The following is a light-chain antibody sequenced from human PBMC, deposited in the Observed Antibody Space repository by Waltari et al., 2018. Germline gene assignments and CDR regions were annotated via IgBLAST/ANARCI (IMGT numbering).Light chain of an antibody. CDR2: WAS. J-gene: IGKJ2*03. CDR3: QQYLTLPYS. CDR1: QSVLYNFNNKDY. V-gene: IGKV4-1*01. Sequence: EMTQSPDSLPVSLGERATINCKSSQSVLYNFNNKDYLAWFQLKPGQPPKLLIRWASTREPGVPDRFSGSGSGTDFTLTISSLQTEDVAVYCCQQYLTLPYSFGQGTKLEIK.